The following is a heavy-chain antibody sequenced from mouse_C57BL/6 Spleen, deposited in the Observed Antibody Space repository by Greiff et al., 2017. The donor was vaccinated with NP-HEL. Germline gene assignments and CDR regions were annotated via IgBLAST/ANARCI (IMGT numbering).Heavy chain of an antibody. V-gene: IGHV5-17*01. J-gene: IGHJ4*01. CDR3: ARLRHDMDY. CDR2: ISSGSSTI. Sequence: EVMLVESGGGLVKPGGSLKFSCAASGFTFSDYGMHWVRQAPEKGLEWVAYISSGSSTIYYADTVKGRFTISRDNAKNTLFLQMTSLRSEDTAINYYARLRHDMDYWGQGTSVTVSS. CDR1: GFTFSDYG. D-gene: IGHD1-2*01.